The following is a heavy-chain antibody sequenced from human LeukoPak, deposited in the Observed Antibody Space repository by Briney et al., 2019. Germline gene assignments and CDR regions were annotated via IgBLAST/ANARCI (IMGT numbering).Heavy chain of an antibody. V-gene: IGHV3-66*02. J-gene: IGHJ4*02. Sequence: GGSLRLSCAASGFTVSSNYMSWVRQAPGKGLEWVSVIYSGGSTYYADPVKGRFTISRDNSKNTLYLQMNSLRAEDTAVYYCAREFYYYDSSGRIDYWGQGTLVTVSS. CDR2: IYSGGST. CDR3: AREFYYYDSSGRIDY. D-gene: IGHD3-22*01. CDR1: GFTVSSNY.